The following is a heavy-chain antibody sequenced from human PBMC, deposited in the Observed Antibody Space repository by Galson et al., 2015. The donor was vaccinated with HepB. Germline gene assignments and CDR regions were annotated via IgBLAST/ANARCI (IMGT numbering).Heavy chain of an antibody. CDR3: ARWDDAFDI. Sequence: SLRLSCAASGFTFSDYYMSWIRQAPGKGLEWVSYISSSSNYTNYADSVKGRFTISRDNAKNSLYLQMNSLRAEDTAVYYCARWDDAFDIWGQGTMVTVSS. CDR1: GFTFSDYY. J-gene: IGHJ3*02. D-gene: IGHD1-26*01. V-gene: IGHV3-11*06. CDR2: ISSSSNYT.